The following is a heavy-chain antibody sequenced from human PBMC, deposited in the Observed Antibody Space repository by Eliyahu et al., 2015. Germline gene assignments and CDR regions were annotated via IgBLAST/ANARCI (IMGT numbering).Heavy chain of an antibody. CDR3: ARLSTVTTSGAVMARFDY. J-gene: IGHJ4*02. Sequence: IRXPPGKGLEWXGEIXXSGXTNYNPSLKSRVTISVDTSKNQFSLKLRSVTAADTAVYYCARLSTVTTSGAVMARFDYWGQGTLVTVSS. V-gene: IGHV4-34*01. D-gene: IGHD4-11*01. CDR2: IXXSGXT.